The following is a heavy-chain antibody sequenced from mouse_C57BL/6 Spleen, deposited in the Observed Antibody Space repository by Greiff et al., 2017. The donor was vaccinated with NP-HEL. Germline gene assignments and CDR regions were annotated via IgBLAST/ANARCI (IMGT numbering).Heavy chain of an antibody. CDR3: AIATASSYVGYFDV. CDR1: GYTFTSYW. CDR2: IDPSDSET. Sequence: VQLQQPGAELVRPGSSVKLSCKASGYTFTSYWMHWVKQRPIQGLEWIGNIDPSDSETHYNQKFKDKATLTVDKSSSTAYMQLSSLTSEDSAVYYCAIATASSYVGYFDVWGTGTTVTVSS. J-gene: IGHJ1*03. V-gene: IGHV1-52*01. D-gene: IGHD1-1*01.